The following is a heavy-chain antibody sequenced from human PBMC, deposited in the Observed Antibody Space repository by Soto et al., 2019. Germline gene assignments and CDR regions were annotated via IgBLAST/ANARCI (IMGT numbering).Heavy chain of an antibody. J-gene: IGHJ6*02. Sequence: GASVKVSCKASGYTFTGYYMHWVRQAPGQGLEWMGWINPNSGGTNYAQKFQGRVTMTRDTSISTAYMELSRLRSDDTAVYYCAREVVVVVAAPYYYGMDVWGQGTTVTVYS. D-gene: IGHD2-15*01. CDR2: INPNSGGT. CDR1: GYTFTGYY. CDR3: AREVVVVVAAPYYYGMDV. V-gene: IGHV1-2*02.